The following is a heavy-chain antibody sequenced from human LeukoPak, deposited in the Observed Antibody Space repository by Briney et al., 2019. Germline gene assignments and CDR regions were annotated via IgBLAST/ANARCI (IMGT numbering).Heavy chain of an antibody. CDR3: ARLYAVVTRFFDY. CDR2: INHNGST. J-gene: IGHJ4*02. CDR1: GGSISSYY. D-gene: IGHD3-22*01. V-gene: IGHV4-59*12. Sequence: PSETLSLTCTVSGGSISSYYWSWIRQPPGKGLEWIGDINHNGSTNYNPSLKSRVTISVDTSTNQFSLKLSSVTAADTAVYFCARLYAVVTRFFDYWGQGSLVTVSS.